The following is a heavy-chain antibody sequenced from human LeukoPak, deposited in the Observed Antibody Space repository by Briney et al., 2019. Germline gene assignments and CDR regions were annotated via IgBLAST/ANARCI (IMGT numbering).Heavy chain of an antibody. CDR1: GFTFSSYL. CDR3: ARGGGLWSGELSPYDY. Sequence: PGGSLRLSCAASGFTFSSYLMHWVRQAPGKGLVWVSRINSDGSSTSYADSVKGRFTISRDNAKNTLYLQMNSLRAEDTAVYYCARGGGLWSGELSPYDYWGQGTLVTVSS. CDR2: INSDGSST. V-gene: IGHV3-74*01. J-gene: IGHJ4*02. D-gene: IGHD3-10*01.